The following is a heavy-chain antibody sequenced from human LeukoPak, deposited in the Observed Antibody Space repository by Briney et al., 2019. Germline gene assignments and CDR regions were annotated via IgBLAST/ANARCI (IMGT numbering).Heavy chain of an antibody. J-gene: IGHJ4*02. CDR1: GGSFSGYY. D-gene: IGHD3-22*01. CDR3: ASSYYYDSSGYFNGGEPKFDY. Sequence: KPSETLSLTCAVYGGSFSGYYWSWIRQPPGKGLEWIGYIYYSGSTNYNPSLKSRVTISVDTSKNQFSLKLSSVTAADTAVYYCASSYYYDSSGYFNGGEPKFDYWGQGTLVTVSS. V-gene: IGHV4-59*01. CDR2: IYYSGST.